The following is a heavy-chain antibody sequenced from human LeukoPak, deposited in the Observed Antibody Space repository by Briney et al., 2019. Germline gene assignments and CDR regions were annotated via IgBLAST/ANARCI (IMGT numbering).Heavy chain of an antibody. CDR3: ARHHHYRFSSPEYYFDY. V-gene: IGHV5-51*01. CDR2: IYPGDSDT. J-gene: IGHJ4*02. Sequence: GESLKISCKGSGYSFTSYWIGWVRQMPGKGLEWMGIIYPGDSDTRYSPSFQGQVTISADKSISTAYLQWSSLKASDTAMYYCARHHHYRFSSPEYYFDYWGQGTLVTVSS. CDR1: GYSFTSYW. D-gene: IGHD6-13*01.